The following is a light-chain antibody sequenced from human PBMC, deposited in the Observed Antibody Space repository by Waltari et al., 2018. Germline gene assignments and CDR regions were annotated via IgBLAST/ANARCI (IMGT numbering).Light chain of an antibody. J-gene: IGKJ5*01. Sequence: CRARQSVINYLAWYQQKPGQAPRLLIYDASNRATDIPARFSGSGSGTDFTLTISSLEPEDFAVYYCQQRSNWPLITFGQGTRLEIK. CDR1: QSVINY. V-gene: IGKV3-11*01. CDR3: QQRSNWPLIT. CDR2: DAS.